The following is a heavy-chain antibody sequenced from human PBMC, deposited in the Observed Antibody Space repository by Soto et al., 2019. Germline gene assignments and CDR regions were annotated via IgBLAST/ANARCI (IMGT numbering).Heavy chain of an antibody. CDR2: MNPNSGNT. Sequence: QVQLVQSGPRVKNPGASVKSPSRAPGTTFTINNITWLRQATGQGLEWMGWMNPNSGNTGYAQKFQGRVTMTRNTSISTAYMELSSLRSEDTAVYYCARGGRISGVYWGQGTLVTVSS. V-gene: IGHV1-8*01. J-gene: IGHJ4*02. D-gene: IGHD1-26*01. CDR1: GTTFTINN. CDR3: ARGGRISGVY.